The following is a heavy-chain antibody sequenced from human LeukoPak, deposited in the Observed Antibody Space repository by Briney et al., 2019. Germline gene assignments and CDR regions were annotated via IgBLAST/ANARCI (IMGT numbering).Heavy chain of an antibody. CDR2: ISGSGGST. V-gene: IGHV3-23*01. D-gene: IGHD3-22*01. J-gene: IGHJ4*02. CDR3: AKVKLVVIITASFDY. Sequence: GGSLRLSCAASGFTFSSYAMSWVRQAPGKGLEWVSAISGSGGSTYYADSVKGRFTISRDNSKNKLYLQMNSLRAEDTAVYFCAKVKLVVIITASFDYWGQGTLVTVSS. CDR1: GFTFSSYA.